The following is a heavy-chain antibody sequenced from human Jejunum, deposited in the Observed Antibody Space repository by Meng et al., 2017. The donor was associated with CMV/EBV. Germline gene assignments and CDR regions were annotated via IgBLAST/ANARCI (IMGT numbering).Heavy chain of an antibody. CDR3: ATYFAPLYCITGTCRDY. V-gene: IGHV3-11*01. CDR1: FSDYY. Sequence: FSDYYMSLFRQPPGKELDWISYISSSGNTIFYADSVKGRFTISRDKAKNSLNLQLNSLRAEDTAVYYCATYFAPLYCITGTCRDYWGQGTLVTVSS. D-gene: IGHD3-10*01. CDR2: ISSSGNTI. J-gene: IGHJ4*02.